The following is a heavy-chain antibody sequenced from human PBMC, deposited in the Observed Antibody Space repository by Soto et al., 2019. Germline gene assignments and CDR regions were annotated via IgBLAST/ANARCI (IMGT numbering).Heavy chain of an antibody. J-gene: IGHJ4*02. CDR2: VYYSGST. D-gene: IGHD6-13*01. CDR1: GGSVSSSSYY. Sequence: SETLSLTCTVSGGSVSSSSYYWGWVRQHPGKGLEWIGNVYYSGSTYYNPSLKSRVTISVDTSKNQFSLKLSSVTAADPAVYYCARGNIAAAVAFDYWGQGTLVTVSS. V-gene: IGHV4-39*07. CDR3: ARGNIAAAVAFDY.